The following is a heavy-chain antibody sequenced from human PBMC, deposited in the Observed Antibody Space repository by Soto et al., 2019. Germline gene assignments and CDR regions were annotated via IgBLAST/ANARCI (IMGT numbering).Heavy chain of an antibody. V-gene: IGHV4-59*04. Sequence: SETLSLTCTVSGGSISSYYWSWIRQPPGKGLEWIGYIYYSGSTYYNPSLKSRVTISVDTSKNQFSLKLSSVTAADTAVYYCARLPYDFWSGYYLGYFDYWGQGTLVTVSS. CDR2: IYYSGST. D-gene: IGHD3-3*01. CDR1: GGSISSYY. J-gene: IGHJ4*02. CDR3: ARLPYDFWSGYYLGYFDY.